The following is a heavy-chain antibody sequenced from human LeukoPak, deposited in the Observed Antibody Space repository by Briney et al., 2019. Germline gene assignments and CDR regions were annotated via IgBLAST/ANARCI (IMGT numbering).Heavy chain of an antibody. J-gene: IGHJ6*03. Sequence: SETLSLSCSVSGASVNDYFWSWIRQAPGRGLEWIAHVYSGGTTEYSPSLKGRVTISLDASSNEVSLSLTSSTSADTAVYYCAREIVLMMSDVASPYYMDVWGRGTTVTVAS. D-gene: IGHD3-16*01. CDR3: AREIVLMMSDVASPYYMDV. CDR1: GASVNDYF. V-gene: IGHV4-59*02. CDR2: VYSGGTT.